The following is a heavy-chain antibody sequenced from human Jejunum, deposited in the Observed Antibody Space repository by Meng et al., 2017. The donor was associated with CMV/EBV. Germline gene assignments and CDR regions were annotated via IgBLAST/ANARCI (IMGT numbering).Heavy chain of an antibody. V-gene: IGHV3-74*01. J-gene: IGHJ4*02. CDR1: GFIFNNYW. CDR3: ERVGDGSNHGKFHY. D-gene: IGHD1-14*01. Sequence: GFIFNNYWMHWVRQAPGKGLVWISRVNTDGTSASYADSVKGRFSISRDNAKNTLYLQMDGLRDEDTALYYCERVGDGSNHGKFHYWGPGTLGTVSS. CDR2: VNTDGTSA.